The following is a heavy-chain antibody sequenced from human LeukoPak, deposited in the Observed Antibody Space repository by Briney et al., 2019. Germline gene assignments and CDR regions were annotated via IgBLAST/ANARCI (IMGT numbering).Heavy chain of an antibody. CDR2: IYRSGTT. D-gene: IGHD3-10*01. J-gene: IGHJ5*02. CDR1: GGSISSGGYY. Sequence: SQTLSLTCTVSGGSISSGGYYWSWIRQPPGKGLEWIGYIYRSGTTYYNPSLKSRVTISVDTSKNQFSLKLSSVTAADTAVYYCARGSGSLGYNWFDPWGQGTLVTVSS. CDR3: ARGSGSLGYNWFDP. V-gene: IGHV4-30-2*01.